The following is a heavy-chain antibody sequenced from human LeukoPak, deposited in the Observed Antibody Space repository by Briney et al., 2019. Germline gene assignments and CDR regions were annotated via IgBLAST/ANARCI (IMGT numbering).Heavy chain of an antibody. Sequence: GGYLRLSCAASGFTFSSYWMHWVRQAPGKGLVWVSRINSDGSSTSYADSVKGRFTISRDNAKNTLYLQMNSLRAEDTAVYYCARDNRFGAFDIWGQGTMVTVSS. CDR2: INSDGSST. CDR3: ARDNRFGAFDI. V-gene: IGHV3-74*01. CDR1: GFTFSSYW. D-gene: IGHD1-14*01. J-gene: IGHJ3*02.